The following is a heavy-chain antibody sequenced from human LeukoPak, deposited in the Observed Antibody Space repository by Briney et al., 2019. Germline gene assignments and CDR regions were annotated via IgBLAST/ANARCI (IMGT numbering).Heavy chain of an antibody. Sequence: SETLSLTCTVSGGSISSYYSSWIRQPPGKGLEWIGYIYYSGSTNYNPSLKSRVTISVDTSKNQFSLKLSSVTAADTAVYYCARRRGSSSYNWFDPCGQGTLVTVSS. CDR2: IYYSGST. V-gene: IGHV4-59*08. J-gene: IGHJ5*02. CDR1: GGSISSYY. CDR3: ARRRGSSSYNWFDP. D-gene: IGHD6-13*01.